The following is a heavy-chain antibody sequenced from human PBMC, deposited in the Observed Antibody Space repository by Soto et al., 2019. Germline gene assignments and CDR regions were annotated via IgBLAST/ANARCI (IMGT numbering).Heavy chain of an antibody. V-gene: IGHV4-59*08. Sequence: QVQLQESGPGLVKPSETLSLSCTVSGGSISSYYWSWFRQSPGKRMEWIGYVHHSWGSSYNPSLQSGVAISLDPSKSQFSLKVTSVTATDTAVYSCARQGFGPLHGLVDVWGQGTTVTVSS. CDR2: VHHSWGS. CDR3: ARQGFGPLHGLVDV. J-gene: IGHJ6*02. D-gene: IGHD3-10*01. CDR1: GGSISSYY.